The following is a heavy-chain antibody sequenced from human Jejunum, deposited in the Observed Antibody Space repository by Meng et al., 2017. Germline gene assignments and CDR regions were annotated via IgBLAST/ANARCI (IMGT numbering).Heavy chain of an antibody. CDR2: TSGNTI. D-gene: IGHD4-17*01. V-gene: IGHV3-69-1*02. CDR3: EAPIGTMETTHLNY. CDR1: GFKLNDYY. J-gene: IGHJ4*02. Sequence: GESLKISCSGPGFKLNDYYVSWVRQAPGKGLEWRITSGNTIEYAVSVRGRFTVSRDKVKNSLYLEMNTLTPDDTDVYHCEAPIGTMETTHLNYWGRGTLVTVSS.